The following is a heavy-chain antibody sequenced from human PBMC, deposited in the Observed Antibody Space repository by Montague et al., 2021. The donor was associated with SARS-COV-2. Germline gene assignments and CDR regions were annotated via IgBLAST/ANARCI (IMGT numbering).Heavy chain of an antibody. Sequence: SETLSLTCAVYGGSFSGYYWGWIRQPPGKGLVWIGEINHSGSTNYNPSLKSRVTISVDTSKNQFSLKLSSVTAADTAVYYCARVRYYGSGTSLGMDVWGQGTTVTVSS. CDR2: INHSGST. D-gene: IGHD3-10*01. V-gene: IGHV4-34*01. J-gene: IGHJ6*02. CDR1: GGSFSGYY. CDR3: ARVRYYGSGTSLGMDV.